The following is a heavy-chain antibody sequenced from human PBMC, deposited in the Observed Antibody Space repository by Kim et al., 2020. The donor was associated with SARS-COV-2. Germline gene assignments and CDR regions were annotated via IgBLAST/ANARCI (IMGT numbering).Heavy chain of an antibody. CDR1: GFTFGDYG. CDR3: SRGRNRIVTDSYLYGLD. V-gene: IGHV3-20*04. D-gene: IGHD3-22*01. CDR2: INWNGGGR. Sequence: GGSLRLSCAASGFTFGDYGMSWVRQAPGKGLEWVSGINWNGGGRGYEDSATGRFSISRANAKNSLFLQMNSQRVEDKAMDYYSRGRNRIVTDSYLYGLD. J-gene: IGHJ6*01.